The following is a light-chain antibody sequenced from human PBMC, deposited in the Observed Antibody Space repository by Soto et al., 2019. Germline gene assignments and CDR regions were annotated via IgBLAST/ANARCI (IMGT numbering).Light chain of an antibody. CDR1: QGIGIY. CDR3: QQHNTYPFT. CDR2: AAS. V-gene: IGKV1-17*01. Sequence: DLQMTQSPSSLSASVGDRVTITCRASQGIGIYLGWFQQKPGKAPKRLIYAASSLEGGVPSRFSGSGSGTEFTLTISSLQPEDFASYYCQQHNTYPFTFGQGTKLEIK. J-gene: IGKJ2*01.